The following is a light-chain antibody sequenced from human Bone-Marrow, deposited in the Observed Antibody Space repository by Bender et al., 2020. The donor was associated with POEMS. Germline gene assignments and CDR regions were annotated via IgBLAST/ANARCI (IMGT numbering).Light chain of an antibody. CDR2: QDT. CDR3: QAWESVTTVL. CDR1: QLVNSY. Sequence: SFELTLPPSVSVSPVQTPSISSSLYQLVNSYVSWFSQSPAHSPPPANHQDTKRPSGSPDRFSGSNSGTTATLTINETQAMDEADYYCQAWESVTTVLFGGGTKLTVL. V-gene: IGLV3-1*01. J-gene: IGLJ2*01.